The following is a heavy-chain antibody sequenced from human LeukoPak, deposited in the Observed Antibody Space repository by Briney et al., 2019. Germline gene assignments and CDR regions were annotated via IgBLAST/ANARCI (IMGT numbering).Heavy chain of an antibody. D-gene: IGHD2-8*01. Sequence: ASVKVSCKASGYTFTGYYMHWVRQAPGQGLEWMGWNNPNSGGTNYAQKFQGRVTMTRDTSISTAYMELSRLRSDDTAVYYCARPLLPYCTNGVCYEAGRLWFDPWGQGTLVTVSS. V-gene: IGHV1-2*02. CDR2: NNPNSGGT. J-gene: IGHJ5*02. CDR1: GYTFTGYY. CDR3: ARPLLPYCTNGVCYEAGRLWFDP.